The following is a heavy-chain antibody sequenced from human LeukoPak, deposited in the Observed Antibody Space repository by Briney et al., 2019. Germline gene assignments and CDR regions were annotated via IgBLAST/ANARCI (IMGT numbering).Heavy chain of an antibody. CDR1: GYTFTGYY. CDR2: INPNSGGT. J-gene: IGHJ3*02. Sequence: GSVKVSCKASGYTFTGYYMHWVRQAPGQGLEWMGWINPNSGGTNYAQKFQGWVTMTRDTSISTAYMELSRLRFDDTAVYYCARDHSDVDAFDIWGQGTMVTVSS. CDR3: ARDHSDVDAFDI. D-gene: IGHD2-21*01. V-gene: IGHV1-2*04.